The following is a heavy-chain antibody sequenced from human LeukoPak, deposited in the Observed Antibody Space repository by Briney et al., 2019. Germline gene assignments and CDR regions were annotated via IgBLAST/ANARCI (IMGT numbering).Heavy chain of an antibody. V-gene: IGHV4-30-2*01. CDR1: GGSISSGGYS. J-gene: IGHJ3*02. CDR3: ARDRLSVGAFDI. D-gene: IGHD1-26*01. Sequence: SETLSLTCAVSGGSISSGGYSWSWIRQPPGKGLEWIGYIYHSGSTYYNPSLKSRVTISVDRSKNQFSLKLSSVTAADTAVYFCARDRLSVGAFDIWGLGTMVTVSS. CDR2: IYHSGST.